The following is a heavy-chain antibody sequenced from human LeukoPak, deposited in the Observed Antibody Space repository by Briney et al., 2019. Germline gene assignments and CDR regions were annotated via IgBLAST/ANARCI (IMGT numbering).Heavy chain of an antibody. CDR2: ISGSGGST. CDR3: AKFNRQYCSSTGCYGGFDY. Sequence: PGGSLRLSCAASGFTFSSYAMSWVRQAPGKGLEWVSAISGSGGSTYYADSVKGRFTISRDNSKNTLYLQMNSLRAEDTAVYYCAKFNRQYCSSTGCYGGFDYWGQGTLVTVSS. CDR1: GFTFSSYA. J-gene: IGHJ4*02. D-gene: IGHD2-2*01. V-gene: IGHV3-23*01.